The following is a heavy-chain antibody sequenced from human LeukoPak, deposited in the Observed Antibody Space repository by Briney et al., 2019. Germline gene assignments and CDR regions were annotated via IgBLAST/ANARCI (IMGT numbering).Heavy chain of an antibody. CDR1: GGSISSSSYY. CDR3: ARRLRWSSVVDY. Sequence: SETLSLTCTVSGGSISSSSYYWGWIRQPPGKGLEWIGSIYYSGSTYYNPSLKSRVTISVDTSKNQFSLKVSSVTAADTAVYYCARRLRWSSVVDYWGQGTLVTVSS. V-gene: IGHV4-39*07. D-gene: IGHD4-23*01. CDR2: IYYSGST. J-gene: IGHJ4*02.